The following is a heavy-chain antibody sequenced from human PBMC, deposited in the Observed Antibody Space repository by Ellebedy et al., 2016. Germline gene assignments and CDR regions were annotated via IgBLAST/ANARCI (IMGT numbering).Heavy chain of an antibody. CDR3: ACFRFPRKPIDY. J-gene: IGHJ4*02. V-gene: IGHV3-7*01. D-gene: IGHD1-14*01. CDR1: GFTFSSYW. CDR2: IKQDGSGK. Sequence: GGSLRLSXAASGFTFSSYWMSWVRQAPGKGLEWVANIKQDGSGKYYVDSVKGRFTISRDNAKNSLYLQMNSLRAEDTAVYYCACFRFPRKPIDYWGQGTLVTVSS.